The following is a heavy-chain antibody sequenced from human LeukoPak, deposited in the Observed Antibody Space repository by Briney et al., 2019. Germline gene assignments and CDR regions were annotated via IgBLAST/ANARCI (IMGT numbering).Heavy chain of an antibody. CDR3: ARHGPYYDILTGSTNWFDP. Sequence: GESLKISCKGSGYSFTSYWISWVRQMPGKGLEWMGRIDHSDSYTNYSPSFQGHVTISADKSISTAYLQWSSLKASDTAMYYCARHGPYYDILTGSTNWFDPWGQGTLVTVSS. CDR1: GYSFTSYW. D-gene: IGHD3-9*01. CDR2: IDHSDSYT. J-gene: IGHJ5*02. V-gene: IGHV5-10-1*01.